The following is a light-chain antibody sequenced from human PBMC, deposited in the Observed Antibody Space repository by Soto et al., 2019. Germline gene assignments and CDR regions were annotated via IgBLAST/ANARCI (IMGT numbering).Light chain of an antibody. CDR3: QQYGSLPPIT. V-gene: IGKV3-20*01. J-gene: IGKJ5*01. Sequence: VLSHSPGTVSLSPGERGTLSCRASHSVSSSYLAWYQQKPGQAPRLLIYGASSRATGIPDRFSGSGSGTDFTLTISRLEPEDFAVYYCQQYGSLPPITSGQGARPEIK. CDR2: GAS. CDR1: HSVSSSY.